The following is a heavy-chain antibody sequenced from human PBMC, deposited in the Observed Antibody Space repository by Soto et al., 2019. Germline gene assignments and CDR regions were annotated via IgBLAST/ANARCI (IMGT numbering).Heavy chain of an antibody. V-gene: IGHV6-1*01. D-gene: IGHD1-1*01. CDR2: TYYKSKWYY. CDR3: ARGSWDDVSGHYYMDV. J-gene: IGHJ6*03. Sequence: SQTLSLTGDISRGSGSGKRSGWNWVRQTPSRGLEWLGRTYYKSKWYYTYAASVKSRITVSPDTSKNQFSLQLTSVTPEDTAVYYCARGSWDDVSGHYYMDVWDKGTTVTVSS. CDR1: RGSGSGKRSG.